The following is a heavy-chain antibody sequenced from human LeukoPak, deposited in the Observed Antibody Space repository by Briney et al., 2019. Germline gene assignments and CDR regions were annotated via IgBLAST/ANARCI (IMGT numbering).Heavy chain of an antibody. CDR1: GFTLSSYA. Sequence: GGSLRLSCAASGFTLSSYAMTWVRQAPGKGLEWVSDNGDSGATTYYADSVKGRFTISRDNSKNTLYLQMSSLRAEDTAVYFCAIFHYYGSGAYYLSYWGQGTLVTVSS. D-gene: IGHD3-10*01. J-gene: IGHJ4*02. V-gene: IGHV3-23*01. CDR2: NGDSGATT. CDR3: AIFHYYGSGAYYLSY.